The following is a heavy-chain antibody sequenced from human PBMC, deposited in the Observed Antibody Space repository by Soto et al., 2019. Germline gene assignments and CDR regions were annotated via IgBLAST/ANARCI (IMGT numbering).Heavy chain of an antibody. CDR3: ARRYCSSTSCYNWFDP. V-gene: IGHV4-61*01. J-gene: IGHJ5*02. CDR1: GGSVSTSSHY. Sequence: SETLSLTCSVSGGSVSTSSHYWSWIRQPPGKGLEWIGYIYYSGSTNYNPSLKSRVTISVDTSKNQFSLKLSSVTAADTAVYYCARRYCSSTSCYNWFDPWGQGTLVTVSS. D-gene: IGHD2-2*01. CDR2: IYYSGST.